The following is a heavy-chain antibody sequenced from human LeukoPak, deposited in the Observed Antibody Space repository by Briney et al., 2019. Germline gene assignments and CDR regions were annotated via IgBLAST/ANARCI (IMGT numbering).Heavy chain of an antibody. D-gene: IGHD3-22*01. V-gene: IGHV4-39*07. CDR1: GGSISSSSYY. CDR2: IYYSGST. J-gene: IGHJ6*02. Sequence: SETLSLTCTVSGGSISSSSYYWGWIRQPPGKGLEWIGSIYYSGSTNYNPSLKSRVTISVDTSKNQFSLKLSSVTAADTAVYYCARAYDSSGPYYYGMDVWGQGTTVTVSS. CDR3: ARAYDSSGPYYYGMDV.